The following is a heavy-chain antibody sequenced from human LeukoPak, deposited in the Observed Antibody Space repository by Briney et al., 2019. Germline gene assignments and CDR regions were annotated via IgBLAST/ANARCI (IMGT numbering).Heavy chain of an antibody. D-gene: IGHD3-10*01. V-gene: IGHV4-39*02. CDR1: GGSISTSSFY. CDR3: ARPFYYYGSGSYYNGDAFDI. J-gene: IGHJ3*02. Sequence: SETLSLTCTVSGGSISTSSFYWGWIRQPPGKGLEWIGSIYYSGTTSYSPSLKSRVTISVDTPEDHFSLKLTSVTAADTAVYYCARPFYYYGSGSYYNGDAFDIWGQGTMVTVSS. CDR2: IYYSGTT.